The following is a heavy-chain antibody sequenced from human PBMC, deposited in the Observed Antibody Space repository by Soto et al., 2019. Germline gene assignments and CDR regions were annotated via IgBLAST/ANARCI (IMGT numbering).Heavy chain of an antibody. CDR3: AKTRLYDNNDYHRDGFDV. V-gene: IGHV3-23*01. CDR2: ISGDGSAT. D-gene: IGHD5-12*01. J-gene: IGHJ3*01. Sequence: EVNLLESGGGLVQPGESLRLSCAASGFRFWTYSMSWVRQAPGKGLEWVSGISGDGSATSYADSLKGRFTVSRDNSKDTLFLQMNTLRVEDTAVYYCAKTRLYDNNDYHRDGFDVWGPGTAVTVS. CDR1: GFRFWTYS.